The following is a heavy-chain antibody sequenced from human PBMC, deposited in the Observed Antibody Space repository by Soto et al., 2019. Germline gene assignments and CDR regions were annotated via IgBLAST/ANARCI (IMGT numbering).Heavy chain of an antibody. J-gene: IGHJ6*03. D-gene: IGHD3-16*01. Sequence: QVQLQLSGPGLVTPSQTLSLTCAISGDSVSSNSAGWNWIRQTPSRGLEWLGRTYYRSKWYFNYAVSVESRITITPDTSKNQFSLQLSSVTPDDTAVYYCARGSSDDVSGHYYMDVWGKGTTVTVSS. CDR3: ARGSSDDVSGHYYMDV. CDR2: TYYRSKWYF. CDR1: GDSVSSNSAG. V-gene: IGHV6-1*01.